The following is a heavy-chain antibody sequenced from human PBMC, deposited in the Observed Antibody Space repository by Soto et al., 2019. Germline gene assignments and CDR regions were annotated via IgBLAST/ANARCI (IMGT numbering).Heavy chain of an antibody. CDR3: ARDGPRYSSGWYYFDY. J-gene: IGHJ4*02. CDR2: IWYDGSNK. V-gene: IGHV3-33*01. CDR1: GFTFSSYG. D-gene: IGHD6-19*01. Sequence: GGSLRLSCAASGFTFSSYGMHWVRQAPGKGLEWVAVIWYDGSNKYYADSVKGRFTISRDNSKNTLYLQMNSLRAEDTAVYYCARDGPRYSSGWYYFDYWRQGTLVTVSS.